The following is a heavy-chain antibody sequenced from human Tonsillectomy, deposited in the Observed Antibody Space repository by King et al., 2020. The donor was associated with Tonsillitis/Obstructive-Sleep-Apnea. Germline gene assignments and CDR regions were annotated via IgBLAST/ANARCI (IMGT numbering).Heavy chain of an antibody. CDR1: GFTFSSYG. V-gene: IGHV3-33*01. J-gene: IGHJ6*03. Sequence: QVQLVESGGGVVQPGRSLRLSCAASGFTFSSYGMHWVRQAPGKGLEWVAVRWYDGSNKYYSDSVKGRFNISRDNSKNTLYLQRNSLRAEDTAVYYCARAGYDFWSGSYYYYYYYMDVWGKGTTVTVSS. D-gene: IGHD3-3*01. CDR2: RWYDGSNK. CDR3: ARAGYDFWSGSYYYYYYYMDV.